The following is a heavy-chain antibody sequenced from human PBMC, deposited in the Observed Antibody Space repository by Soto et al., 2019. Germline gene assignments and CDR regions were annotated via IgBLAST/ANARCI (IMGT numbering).Heavy chain of an antibody. CDR1: VASIRSGDFY. CDR3: ARMNGGNLDF. D-gene: IGHD2-8*01. CDR2: IYSTGST. V-gene: IGHV4-30-4*01. J-gene: IGHJ4*02. Sequence: QVQLHESGPGLVKPSQTLSITCTVSVASIRSGDFYWAWIRQPPGKGLESIGHIYSTGSTYYHPSLKRRVLISLDRLSNQFSLRLTSLTAADTAIYHCARMNGGNLDFWGQGVLVNVS.